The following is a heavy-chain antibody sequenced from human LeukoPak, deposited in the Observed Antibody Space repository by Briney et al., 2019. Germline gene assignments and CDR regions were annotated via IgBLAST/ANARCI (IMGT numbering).Heavy chain of an antibody. V-gene: IGHV4-31*03. CDR2: IMYNGDT. CDR1: GDSINSGGSY. D-gene: IGHD1-1*01. CDR3: ARGRDSYKTGY. Sequence: PSETLSLTCTVSGDSINSGGSYWSWIRQYPGKGLEWIGNIMYNGDTYHNPSLKSRVTISRDMSANHFSLKLTSVTAADTAVYYCARGRDSYKTGYWGQGTLVTVSS. J-gene: IGHJ4*02.